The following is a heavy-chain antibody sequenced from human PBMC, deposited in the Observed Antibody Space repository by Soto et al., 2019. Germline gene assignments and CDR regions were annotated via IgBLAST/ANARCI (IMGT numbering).Heavy chain of an antibody. V-gene: IGHV4-59*01. CDR3: ARRYGTTFDY. Sequence: SETLSLTCTVSGGSISSYYWSWIRQPPGKGLEWIGYIYYSGSTNYNPSLKSRVTISVDTSKNQFSLKPISVTAADTAVYYCARRYGTTFDYWGQGTLVTVSS. J-gene: IGHJ4*02. D-gene: IGHD1-7*01. CDR1: GGSISSYY. CDR2: IYYSGST.